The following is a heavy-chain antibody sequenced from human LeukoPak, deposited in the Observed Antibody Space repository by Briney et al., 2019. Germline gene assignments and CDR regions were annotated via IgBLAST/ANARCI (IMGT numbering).Heavy chain of an antibody. J-gene: IGHJ4*02. CDR2: VYSSGTT. CDR1: GGSISGYY. CDR3: ARVYQMTNYYYGSGVYFDY. Sequence: SETLALTCTVSGGSISGYYWNWIRQTPGKGLEWIGYVYSSGTTKYNAALKSRVTISVDTSKNQFSLKLSSVTAADTAVYYCARVYQMTNYYYGSGVYFDYWGQGTLVTVSS. D-gene: IGHD3-10*01. V-gene: IGHV4-59*08.